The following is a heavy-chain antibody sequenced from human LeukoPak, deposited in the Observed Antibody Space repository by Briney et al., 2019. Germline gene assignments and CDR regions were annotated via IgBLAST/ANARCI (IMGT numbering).Heavy chain of an antibody. CDR1: RFTFSTYA. CDR2: ISGSGDTT. Sequence: PGGSLRLSCTASRFTFSTYAMSWVRQAPGKVLEWVSSISGSGDTTYYTGSVKGRFTISRDNSKNALYLQMSSLRAEDTAVYYCAKSQRNDQQVVQRIDYWGQGTLVTVSS. J-gene: IGHJ4*02. CDR3: AKSQRNDQQVVQRIDY. V-gene: IGHV3-23*01. D-gene: IGHD2-2*01.